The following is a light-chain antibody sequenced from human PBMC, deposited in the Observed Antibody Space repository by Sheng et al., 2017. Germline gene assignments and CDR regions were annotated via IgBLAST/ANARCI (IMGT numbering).Light chain of an antibody. V-gene: IGKV3-20*01. Sequence: EIVLTQSPGTLSLSPGERATLSCRASQSVRANFLAWFQQKPGQAPRLLIYGASTRATGISDRFSGSGSGTHFTLSISRLEPEDFAVYYCHQYGGSPVTFGQGTRLEIK. CDR2: GAS. CDR1: QSVRANF. J-gene: IGKJ5*01. CDR3: HQYGGSPVT.